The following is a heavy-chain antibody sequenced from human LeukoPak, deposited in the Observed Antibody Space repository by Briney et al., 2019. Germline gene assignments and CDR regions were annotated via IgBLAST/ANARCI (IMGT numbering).Heavy chain of an antibody. CDR2: IWYDGSNK. CDR3: ASDGIAVDRGIGYFDY. D-gene: IGHD6-13*01. J-gene: IGHJ4*01. V-gene: IGHV3-33*01. Sequence: GGSLRLSCAASGFTFRSYGMHWVRQAPGKGLEWVAVIWYDGSNKYYADSVKGRFTISRDNSENTLYLQMNSLRAEDTALYYCASDGIAVDRGIGYFDYWGQEPWSPTPQ. CDR1: GFTFRSYG.